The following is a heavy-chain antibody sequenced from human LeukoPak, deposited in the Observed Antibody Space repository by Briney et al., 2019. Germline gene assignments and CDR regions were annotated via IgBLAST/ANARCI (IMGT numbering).Heavy chain of an antibody. J-gene: IGHJ6*02. CDR1: GYTFTSYG. Sequence: ASVKVSCKASGYTFTSYGISWVRQAPGQGLEWMGWISAYNGNTNYAQKLQGRVTMTTDTSTSTAYMELRSLRSEDTAVYYCARDGVYYDSSGYPYPYGMDVWGQGTTVTVSS. V-gene: IGHV1-18*01. CDR3: ARDGVYYDSSGYPYPYGMDV. CDR2: ISAYNGNT. D-gene: IGHD3-22*01.